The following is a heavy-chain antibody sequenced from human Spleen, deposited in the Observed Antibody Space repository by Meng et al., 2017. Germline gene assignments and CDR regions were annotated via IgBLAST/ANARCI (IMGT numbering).Heavy chain of an antibody. J-gene: IGHJ4*02. Sequence: QITLNEFGPTQLQPTQTLTLTCTFSGFSLSTSGLGVGWIRQPPGKALEWLALIYGNDDDRYSPSLKSRLTITKDTSKNQVVLTMTNIDPIDTGTYYCVHSQSSGWTPFVYWGRGTLVTVSS. CDR3: VHSQSSGWTPFVY. CDR1: GFSLSTSGLG. V-gene: IGHV2-5*01. CDR2: IYGNDDD. D-gene: IGHD6-19*01.